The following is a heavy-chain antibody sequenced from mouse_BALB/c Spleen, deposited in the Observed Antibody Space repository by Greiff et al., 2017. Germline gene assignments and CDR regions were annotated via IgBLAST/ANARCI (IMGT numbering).Heavy chain of an antibody. CDR1: GYTFTSYW. V-gene: IGHV1S22*01. CDR2: IYPGSGST. J-gene: IGHJ3*01. CDR3: TRTRIYDGYYFAY. Sequence: LQQPGSELVRPGASVKLSCKASGYTFTSYWMHWVKQRPGQGLEWIGNIYPGSGSTNYDEKFKSKATLTVDTSSSTAYMQLSSLTSEDSAVYYCTRTRIYDGYYFAYWGQGTLVTVSA. D-gene: IGHD2-3*01.